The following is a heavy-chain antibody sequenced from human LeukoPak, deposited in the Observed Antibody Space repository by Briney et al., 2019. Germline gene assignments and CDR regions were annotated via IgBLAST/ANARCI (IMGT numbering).Heavy chain of an antibody. CDR1: GYTHTELS. CDR2: FDPEDGET. D-gene: IGHD2-15*01. J-gene: IGHJ4*02. Sequence: EASVKVSCKVSGYTHTELSMHWVRQAPGKGLEWMGGFDPEDGETIYAQKFQGRVTMTEDTSTDTVYMELSSLRSEDTAVYYCARGGGVLPAYWGQGTLVTVSS. V-gene: IGHV1-24*01. CDR3: ARGGGVLPAY.